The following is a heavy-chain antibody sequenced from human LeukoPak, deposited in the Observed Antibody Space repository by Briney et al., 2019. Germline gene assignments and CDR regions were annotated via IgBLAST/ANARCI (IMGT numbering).Heavy chain of an antibody. CDR2: INHSGST. V-gene: IGHV4-34*01. D-gene: IGHD2-2*01. CDR1: GFTFDDYG. CDR3: ARASVVPAAIYYYYYYMDV. Sequence: NPGGSLRLSCAASGFTFDDYGMSWIRQPPGKGLEWIGEINHSGSTNYNPSLKSRVTISVDTSKNQFSLKLSSVTAADTAVYYCARASVVPAAIYYYYYYMDVWGKGTTVTVSS. J-gene: IGHJ6*03.